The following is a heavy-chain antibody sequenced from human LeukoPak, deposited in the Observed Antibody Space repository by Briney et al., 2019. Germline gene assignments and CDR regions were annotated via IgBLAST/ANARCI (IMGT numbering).Heavy chain of an antibody. CDR3: ARSTMVRGVRFDY. CDR1: GYTFTSYY. V-gene: IGHV1-46*01. J-gene: IGHJ4*02. CDR2: INPSGGST. Sequence: ASVKVSCRASGYTFTSYYMHWVRQAPGQGLEWMGIINPSGGSTSYAQKFQGRVTMTRDMSTSTVYMELSSLRSEDTAVYYCARSTMVRGVRFDYWGQGTLVTVSS. D-gene: IGHD3-10*01.